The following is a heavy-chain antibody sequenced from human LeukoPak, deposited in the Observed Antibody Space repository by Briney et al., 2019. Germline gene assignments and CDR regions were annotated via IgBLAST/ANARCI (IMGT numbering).Heavy chain of an antibody. CDR2: IFYAGST. CDR1: GYYISINHW. J-gene: IGHJ4*02. Sequence: SDTLSLTCAVSGYYISINHWWGWIRQPPGKGLEWIGYIFYAGSTYYNPSLKSRVTMSVDTSKNQFSLRLSSVTAVDTAVYYCARIGPILGAAWVDYWGQGTLVSVSS. V-gene: IGHV4-28*01. D-gene: IGHD3-3*02. CDR3: ARIGPILGAAWVDY.